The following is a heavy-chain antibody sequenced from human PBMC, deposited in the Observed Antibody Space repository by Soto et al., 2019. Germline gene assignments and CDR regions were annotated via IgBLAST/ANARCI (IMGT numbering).Heavy chain of an antibody. Sequence: QVQLVQSGAEVKKPGSSVKVSCEASGGTFSSYAISWVRQAPGQGLEWMGGIIPIFGTANYAQKFQGRVTITADESTSTAYMELSSLRSEDTAVYYCAREDVDTAMVRTDYWGQGTLVTVSS. J-gene: IGHJ4*02. D-gene: IGHD5-18*01. CDR3: AREDVDTAMVRTDY. V-gene: IGHV1-69*01. CDR2: IIPIFGTA. CDR1: GGTFSSYA.